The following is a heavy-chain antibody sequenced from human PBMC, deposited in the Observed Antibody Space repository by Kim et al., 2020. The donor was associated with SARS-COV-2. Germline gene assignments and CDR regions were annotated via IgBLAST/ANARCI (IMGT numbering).Heavy chain of an antibody. V-gene: IGHV3-74*01. Sequence: GGSLRLSCVASGFSFSSYWMHWVRQAPGKGLVWVSRIKSDGISTRYADSVEGRFTISRDNAQNTVYLQMNSLGVEDTAGYYCAREVGQGEHPATFYYYM. CDR3: AREVGQGEHPATFYYYM. CDR1: GFSFSSYW. J-gene: IGHJ6*03. CDR2: IKSDGIST. D-gene: IGHD2-15*01.